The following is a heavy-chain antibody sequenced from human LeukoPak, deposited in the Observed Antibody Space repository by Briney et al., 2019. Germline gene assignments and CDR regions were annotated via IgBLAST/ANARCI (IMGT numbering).Heavy chain of an antibody. CDR3: ARVVVALNWFDP. D-gene: IGHD2-15*01. J-gene: IGHJ5*02. V-gene: IGHV4-61*02. CDR1: GGSISSGSYY. Sequence: SETLSLTCTVSGGSISSGSYYWSWIRQPAGKGLEWIGRIYTSGSTNYNPSLKSRVTISVDTSKNQFSLKLSSVTAADTAVYYCARVVVALNWFDPWGQGTLVTVSS. CDR2: IYTSGST.